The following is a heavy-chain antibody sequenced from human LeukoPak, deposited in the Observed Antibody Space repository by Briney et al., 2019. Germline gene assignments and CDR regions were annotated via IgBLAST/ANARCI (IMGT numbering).Heavy chain of an antibody. V-gene: IGHV1-2*02. CDR3: ARDGSDYYDSSGYFVGFGSIYYYYYMDV. CDR1: GYTFTGYY. CDR2: INPNSGGT. J-gene: IGHJ6*03. D-gene: IGHD3-22*01. Sequence: ASVKVSCKASGYTFTGYYMHWVRQAPGQGLEWMGWINPNSGGTNYAQKFQGRVTMTRDTSISTAYMELSRLRSDDTAVYYCARDGSDYYDSSGYFVGFGSIYYYYYMDVWGKGTTVTVSS.